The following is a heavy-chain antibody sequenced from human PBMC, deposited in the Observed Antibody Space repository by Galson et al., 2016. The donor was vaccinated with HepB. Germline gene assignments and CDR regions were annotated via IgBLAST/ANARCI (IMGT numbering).Heavy chain of an antibody. CDR1: GFTFSNYW. CDR2: IIGDGSGA. Sequence: SLRLSCAAPGFTFSNYWMHWVRQAPGKGLVWVSRIIGDGSGANYADSVKGRFTISRDNAKDTVYLQMNSLKVEDTATYYCARYTVTTAGDHWGQGTLVTVSS. V-gene: IGHV3-74*01. CDR3: ARYTVTTAGDH. D-gene: IGHD4-17*01. J-gene: IGHJ4*02.